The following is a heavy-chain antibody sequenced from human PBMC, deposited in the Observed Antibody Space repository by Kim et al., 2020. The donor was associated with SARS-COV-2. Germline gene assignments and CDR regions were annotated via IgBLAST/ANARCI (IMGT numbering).Heavy chain of an antibody. Sequence: SVKVSCKASGGTFSSYAISWVRQAPGQGLEWMGRIIPILGIANYAQKFQGRVTITADKSTSTAYMELSSLRSEDTAVYYCARDPPGGNDAFDIWGQGTMVTVSS. CDR2: IIPILGIA. D-gene: IGHD2-15*01. J-gene: IGHJ3*02. V-gene: IGHV1-69*04. CDR1: GGTFSSYA. CDR3: ARDPPGGNDAFDI.